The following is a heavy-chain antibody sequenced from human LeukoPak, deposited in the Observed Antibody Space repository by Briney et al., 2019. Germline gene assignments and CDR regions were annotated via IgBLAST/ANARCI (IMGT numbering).Heavy chain of an antibody. CDR3: SAAVGTDFYDYGMDV. CDR1: GFTFINAW. J-gene: IGHJ6*02. CDR2: IRSKANTYAT. D-gene: IGHD6-13*01. Sequence: TGGSLRLSCAASGFTFINAWMSWVRQASGKGLEWVGRIRSKANTYATAYAASVKGRFSISRDDSKNTAYLQLNSLKTEDTAVYYCSAAVGTDFYDYGMDVWGQGTTVTVSS. V-gene: IGHV3-73*01.